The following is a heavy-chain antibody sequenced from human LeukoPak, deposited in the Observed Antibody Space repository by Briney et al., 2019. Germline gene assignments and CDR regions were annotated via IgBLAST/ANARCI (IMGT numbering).Heavy chain of an antibody. V-gene: IGHV3-11*06. Sequence: GGSLRLSCAASVFTFSDYYMSWIRQAPGKGLEWVSYISSSSSYTNYADSVKGRFTISRDNAKNSLYLQMNSLRAEDTAVYYCARGNEDTAMVFDYWGQGTLVTVSS. CDR1: VFTFSDYY. CDR3: ARGNEDTAMVFDY. CDR2: ISSSSSYT. D-gene: IGHD5-18*01. J-gene: IGHJ4*02.